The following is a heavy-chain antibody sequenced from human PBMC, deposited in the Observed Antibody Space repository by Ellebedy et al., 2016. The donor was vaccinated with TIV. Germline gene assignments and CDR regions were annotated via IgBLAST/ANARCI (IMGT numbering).Heavy chain of an antibody. D-gene: IGHD4-23*01. Sequence: LSLTCAASGFTFSPYAMAWVRQAPGKGLEWVSGIVGSGAEKYADSVKGRFTISRDNSKNTLYLQMSSLRAEDTAVYYCSFKGVATRVYWGQGTLVTVSS. V-gene: IGHV3-23*01. J-gene: IGHJ4*02. CDR1: GFTFSPYA. CDR2: IVGSGA. CDR3: SFKGVATRVY.